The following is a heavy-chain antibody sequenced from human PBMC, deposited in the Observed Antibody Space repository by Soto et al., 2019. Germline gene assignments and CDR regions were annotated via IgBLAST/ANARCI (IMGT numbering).Heavy chain of an antibody. CDR2: IIPIFGTA. J-gene: IGHJ4*02. D-gene: IGHD2-15*01. V-gene: IGHV1-69*13. Sequence: ASVKVSCKASGGTFSSYAISWVRQAPGQGLEWMGGIIPIFGTANYAQKFQGRVTITADESTSTAYMELSSLRSEDTAVYYCARALGYCSGGSCYSVFDYWGQGTLVTVSS. CDR1: GGTFSSYA. CDR3: ARALGYCSGGSCYSVFDY.